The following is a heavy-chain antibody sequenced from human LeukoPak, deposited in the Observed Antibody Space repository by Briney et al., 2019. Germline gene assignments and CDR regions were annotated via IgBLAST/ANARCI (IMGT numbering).Heavy chain of an antibody. D-gene: IGHD3-16*01. CDR1: GFTFDDYG. V-gene: IGHV3-20*04. J-gene: IGHJ5*02. CDR3: ARGGASQRKNWFDP. CDR2: INWNGGST. Sequence: GGSLRLSCAASGFTFDDYGMSWVRQAPGKGLEWVSGINWNGGSTGYADSVKGRFTISRDNAKNSLELQMNSLRAEDTAVYYCARGGASQRKNWFDPWGQGTLVTVSS.